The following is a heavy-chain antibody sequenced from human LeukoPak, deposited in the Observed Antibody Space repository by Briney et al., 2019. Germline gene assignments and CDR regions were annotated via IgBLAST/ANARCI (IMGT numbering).Heavy chain of an antibody. Sequence: GGSLRLSCAASVFIFCRYSMYWVREAPGEGLEWVLSSSSSSSYIYYADSVKGRFTISRDKAKNSLYLQMISRRAEHTAVYYCASAPAGLYYCDYWGQGTLVSVLS. V-gene: IGHV3-21*01. J-gene: IGHJ4*02. CDR3: ASAPAGLYYCDY. D-gene: IGHD1-14*01. CDR2: SSSSSSYI. CDR1: VFIFCRYS.